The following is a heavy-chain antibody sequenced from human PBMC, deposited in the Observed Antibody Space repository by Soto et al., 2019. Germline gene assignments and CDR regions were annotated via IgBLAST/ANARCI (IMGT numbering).Heavy chain of an antibody. CDR1: GGTFSSYA. J-gene: IGHJ6*02. CDR3: ARDLCGSATCYTWSDV. V-gene: IGHV1-69*06. D-gene: IGHD2-2*02. Sequence: SVKVSCKASGGTFSSYAISWVRQAPGQGLEWMGGIIPMFATAEYAQRFQGRVTITADRSTSTAYMELSSLRPEDTAVYYCARDLCGSATCYTWSDVWGQGTTVTVSS. CDR2: IIPMFATA.